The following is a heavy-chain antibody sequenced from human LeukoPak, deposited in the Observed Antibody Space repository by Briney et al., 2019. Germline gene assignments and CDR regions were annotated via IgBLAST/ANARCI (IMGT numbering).Heavy chain of an antibody. CDR3: ARGEVLLWFGESPNAEYFQH. D-gene: IGHD3-10*01. CDR2: ISSSSSYI. Sequence: GGSLRLSCAASGFTFSSYSMNWVRQAPGKGLEWVSSISSSSSYIYYADSVKGRFTISRDNAKNSLYLQMNSLRAEDTAVYYCARGEVLLWFGESPNAEYFQHWGQGTLVTVSS. V-gene: IGHV3-21*01. CDR1: GFTFSSYS. J-gene: IGHJ1*01.